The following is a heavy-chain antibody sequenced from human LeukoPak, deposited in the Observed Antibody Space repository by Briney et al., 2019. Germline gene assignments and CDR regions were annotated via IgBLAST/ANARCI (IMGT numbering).Heavy chain of an antibody. Sequence: GGSLRLSCVASGFTFSRYWMSWVRQAPGKGLEWVAKIKQDGSGEYYLGSVKGRFTISRDNAKNSLYLQMNSLRDDDTAVYFCTTGYSSGWYNEGNYWGQGTLVTASS. CDR3: TTGYSSGWYNEGNY. V-gene: IGHV3-7*01. D-gene: IGHD6-19*01. CDR1: GFTFSRYW. CDR2: IKQDGSGE. J-gene: IGHJ4*02.